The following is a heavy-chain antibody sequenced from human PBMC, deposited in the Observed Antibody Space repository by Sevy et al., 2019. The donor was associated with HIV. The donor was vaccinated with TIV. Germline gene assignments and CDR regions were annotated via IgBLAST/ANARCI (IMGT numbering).Heavy chain of an antibody. J-gene: IGHJ4*02. D-gene: IGHD3-16*01. CDR3: VKEGGGGGGDH. CDR1: GVSCSSYG. CDR2: IQYDGRNK. Sequence: GGSLRLSCAASGVSCSSYGMHWVRQAPGKGLEWMSYIQYDGRNKEYADSVKGRFTISRNNSKNTLYLQMNSLGVEDPAVFYCVKEGGGGGGDHWGQGTLVTVSS. V-gene: IGHV3-30*02.